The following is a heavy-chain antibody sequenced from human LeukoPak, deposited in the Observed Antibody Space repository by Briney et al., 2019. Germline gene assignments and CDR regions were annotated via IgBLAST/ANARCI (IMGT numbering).Heavy chain of an antibody. Sequence: GGSLRLSCAASGFTVSGNYMSWVRQAPGKGLEWVANIKQDGSEKYYVDSVKGRFTISRDNAKNSLYLQMNSLRAEDTAVYYCARAGYYRTPIFDYWGQGTLVTVSS. CDR3: ARAGYYRTPIFDY. J-gene: IGHJ4*02. CDR2: IKQDGSEK. CDR1: GFTVSGNY. V-gene: IGHV3-7*01. D-gene: IGHD3-9*01.